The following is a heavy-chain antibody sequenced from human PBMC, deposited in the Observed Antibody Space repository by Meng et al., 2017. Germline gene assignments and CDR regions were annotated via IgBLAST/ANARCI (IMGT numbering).Heavy chain of an antibody. J-gene: IGHJ4*02. CDR1: GGSFSGYY. V-gene: IGHV4-34*01. Sequence: QVQLQPWGAGLLKPSVTLSLPCAVYGGSFSGYYWSWIRQPPGKGLEWIGEINHSGSTNYNPSLKSRVTISVGTSKNQFSLKLSSVTAADTAVYYCARGTRGYSYGNDYWGQGTLVTVSS. CDR2: INHSGST. CDR3: ARGTRGYSYGNDY. D-gene: IGHD5-18*01.